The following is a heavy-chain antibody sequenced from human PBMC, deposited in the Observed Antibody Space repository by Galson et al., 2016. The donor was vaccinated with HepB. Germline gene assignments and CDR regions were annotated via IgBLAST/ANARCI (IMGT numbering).Heavy chain of an antibody. V-gene: IGHV4-59*12. CDR1: GVSISSYY. CDR3: ARGEGYNRY. CDR2: AFYSGIT. Sequence: LTCTVSGVSISSYYWSWFRQPPEKGLEWIGYAFYSGITNYNPSLKSRVTISIDTSKTQFSLKLSSVTATDTDVYSCARGEGYNRYWGQGTLVTVSA. D-gene: IGHD5-24*01. J-gene: IGHJ4*02.